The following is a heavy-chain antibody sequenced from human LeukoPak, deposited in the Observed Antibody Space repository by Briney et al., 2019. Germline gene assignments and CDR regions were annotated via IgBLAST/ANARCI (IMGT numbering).Heavy chain of an antibody. CDR3: ARVFSTTLDY. Sequence: GGSLRLSCAASGFTFSSSVMNWVRQAPGKGLEWVSYIGSSGSTMFYADSVKGRFTISRDNAKNSLYLQMNSLRAEDTAVYYCARVFSTTLDYWGQGTLVTVSS. CDR2: IGSSGSTM. CDR1: GFTFSSSV. V-gene: IGHV3-48*03. J-gene: IGHJ4*02. D-gene: IGHD1-26*01.